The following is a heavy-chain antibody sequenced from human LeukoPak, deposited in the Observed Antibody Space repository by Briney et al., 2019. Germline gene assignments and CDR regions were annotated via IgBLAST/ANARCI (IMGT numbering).Heavy chain of an antibody. D-gene: IGHD2-15*01. CDR3: ARDQQYCSGGSCSTGALDY. Sequence: GGSLRLSCAASGFTFSSYSMNWVRQAPGKGLEWVSSISSSSSYIYYADSVKGRFTISRDDAKNSLYLQMNSLRAEDTAVYYCARDQQYCSGGSCSTGALDYWGQGTLVTVSS. CDR1: GFTFSSYS. V-gene: IGHV3-21*01. CDR2: ISSSSSYI. J-gene: IGHJ4*02.